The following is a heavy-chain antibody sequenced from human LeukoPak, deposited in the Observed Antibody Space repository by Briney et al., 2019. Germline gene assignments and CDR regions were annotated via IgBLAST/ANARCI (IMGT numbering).Heavy chain of an antibody. D-gene: IGHD3-10*01. Sequence: GGSLRLSCAASGFTFSSYAMSWVRQAPGKGLEWVSGFSVSDGITYYADSVKGRFTISRDNAKNSLYLQMNSLRAEDTAVYYCARCGDGLPCDFDYWGQGTLVTVSS. V-gene: IGHV3-23*01. CDR1: GFTFSSYA. J-gene: IGHJ4*02. CDR2: FSVSDGIT. CDR3: ARCGDGLPCDFDY.